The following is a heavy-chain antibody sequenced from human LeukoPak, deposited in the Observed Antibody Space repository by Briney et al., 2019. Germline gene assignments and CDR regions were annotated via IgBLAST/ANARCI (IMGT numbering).Heavy chain of an antibody. J-gene: IGHJ3*01. Sequence: ASVKVSCQASGYTFPSFRISWVRQAPGEGPKWLGWISSYNGNTKYAQKFQGRVTMTPDTSTNTAYMELRSLRSDDTAVYYCARDPASYYHGSGDAFDLWGQGTVLTVSS. CDR1: GYTFPSFR. V-gene: IGHV1-18*01. CDR3: ARDPASYYHGSGDAFDL. D-gene: IGHD3-10*01. CDR2: ISSYNGNT.